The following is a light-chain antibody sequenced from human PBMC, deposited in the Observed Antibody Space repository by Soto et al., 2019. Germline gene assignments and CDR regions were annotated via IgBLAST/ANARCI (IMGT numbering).Light chain of an antibody. CDR2: DAS. V-gene: IGKV1-13*02. CDR3: QQYKSYSWT. CDR1: QGIGND. J-gene: IGKJ1*01. Sequence: AIPLTQSPSSLSASVGDRVTLTWRASQGIGNDLGWYQQKSGKAPKLLIYDASNLESGVPSRFSGSGSGTEFTLTISNLQPDDFASYYCQQYKSYSWTFGQGTKVDIK.